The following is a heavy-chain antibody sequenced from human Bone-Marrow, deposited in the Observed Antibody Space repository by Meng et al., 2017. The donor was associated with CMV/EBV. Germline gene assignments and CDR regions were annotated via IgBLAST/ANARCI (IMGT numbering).Heavy chain of an antibody. Sequence: ASVKVSCKASGYTFTSYGINWVRQATGQGLEWMGWMNPNSGNTGYAQKFQGRVTITRNTSISTAYMELSSLRSEDTAVYYCARSYYCSSTSCYGWFDPWGQGTLVTVSS. CDR2: MNPNSGNT. CDR1: GYTFTSYG. J-gene: IGHJ5*02. V-gene: IGHV1-8*03. CDR3: ARSYYCSSTSCYGWFDP. D-gene: IGHD2-2*01.